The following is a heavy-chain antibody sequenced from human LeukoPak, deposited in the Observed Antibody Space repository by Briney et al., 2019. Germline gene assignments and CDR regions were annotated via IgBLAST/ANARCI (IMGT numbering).Heavy chain of an antibody. CDR2: IYYSGST. V-gene: IGHV4-39*01. D-gene: IGHD6-13*01. CDR3: ARLDSSSGEKKFDP. J-gene: IGHJ5*02. CDR1: GGSISSSSYY. Sequence: SETLSLTCTVSGGSISSSSYYWGWIRQPPGKGLEWIGSIYYSGSTYYNPSLKSRVTISVDTSKNQFSLKLSSVTAADTAVYYCARLDSSSGEKKFDPWGQGTLVTVSS.